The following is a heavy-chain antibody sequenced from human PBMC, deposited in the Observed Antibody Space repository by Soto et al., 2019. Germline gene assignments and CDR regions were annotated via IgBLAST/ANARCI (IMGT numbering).Heavy chain of an antibody. V-gene: IGHV1-18*01. J-gene: IGHJ5*02. CDR1: GYTFTSYG. Sequence: ASVKVSCKASGYTFTSYGISWVRQAPGQGLEWMGWISAYNGNTNYAQKLQGRVTMTTDTSTSTAYMELRSLRSDDTAVYYCARDLFQGVLLFGELLTPYNWFDPWGQGTLVTSPQ. CDR3: ARDLFQGVLLFGELLTPYNWFDP. D-gene: IGHD3-10*01. CDR2: ISAYNGNT.